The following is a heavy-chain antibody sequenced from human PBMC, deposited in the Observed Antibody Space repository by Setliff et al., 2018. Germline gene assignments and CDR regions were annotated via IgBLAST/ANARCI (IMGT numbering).Heavy chain of an antibody. J-gene: IGHJ5*02. CDR1: GFTFSNYW. CDR3: ARVNRQDVYGNDWFDP. D-gene: IGHD2-15*01. Sequence: GGSLRLSCAASGFTFSNYWMNWVRQAPGKGLEWISDIRPDGSETHYADSVKGRFTISRDNARNTLHLQMQNLGVEDTAVYYCARVNRQDVYGNDWFDPWGQGTLVTVSS. V-gene: IGHV3-21*05. CDR2: IRPDGSET.